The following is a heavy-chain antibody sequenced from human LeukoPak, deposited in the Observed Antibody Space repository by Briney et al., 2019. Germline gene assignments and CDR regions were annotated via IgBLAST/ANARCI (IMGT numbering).Heavy chain of an antibody. V-gene: IGHV3-30*04. CDR2: ISYDAKYK. CDR3: ARGRVGPATRLDY. D-gene: IGHD2-15*01. CDR1: GFTFSNYA. Sequence: GGSLRLPCAASGFTFSNYAMHWVRPAPGKGLEWVAVISYDAKYKYIADSLKGRFTISRDNFNNTLSLQMSSLGSEDTAVYYSARGRVGPATRLDYWGRGTLVTVSS. J-gene: IGHJ4*02.